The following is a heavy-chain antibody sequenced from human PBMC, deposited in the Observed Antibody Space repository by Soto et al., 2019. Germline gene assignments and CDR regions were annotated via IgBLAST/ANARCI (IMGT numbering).Heavy chain of an antibody. CDR3: ARVRREQQRKYYYYYYMDV. CDR1: GGSFSGYY. J-gene: IGHJ6*03. Sequence: QVQLQQWGAGLLKPSETLSLTCAVYGGSFSGYYWSWIRQPPGKGLEWIGEINHSGSTNYNPSLKSRVTISVDTSKNQFSLKRSSVTAADTAVYYCARVRREQQRKYYYYYYMDVWGKWTTVTVSS. CDR2: INHSGST. V-gene: IGHV4-34*01. D-gene: IGHD6-13*01.